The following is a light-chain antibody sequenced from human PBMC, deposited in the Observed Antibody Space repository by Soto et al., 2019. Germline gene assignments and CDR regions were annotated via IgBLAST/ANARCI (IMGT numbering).Light chain of an antibody. CDR2: DAS. Sequence: DIQMTQSPSTLSASVGDRVTITCRASQSISSWLAWYQQKPVKAPKLLIYDASSLESGVPSRFSRSGSGTDFNLTISSLQPDDFATYSCQQYNSYPETFGQGTKLEIK. CDR3: QQYNSYPET. V-gene: IGKV1-5*01. CDR1: QSISSW. J-gene: IGKJ2*01.